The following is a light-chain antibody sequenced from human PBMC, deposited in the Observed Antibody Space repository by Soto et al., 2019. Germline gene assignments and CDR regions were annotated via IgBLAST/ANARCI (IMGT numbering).Light chain of an antibody. J-gene: IGKJ3*01. CDR3: QQYYSTLFT. Sequence: DIVMTQSPDSLAVSLGERATINCKSSQSVLYSPNNKNCLAWYQHKPGQPPKLLIYWASARESGVPDRFSGSGSGTDFTLTISSLQAEDVAVYYCQQYYSTLFTFGPGTKVNIK. V-gene: IGKV4-1*01. CDR2: WAS. CDR1: QSVLYSPNNKNC.